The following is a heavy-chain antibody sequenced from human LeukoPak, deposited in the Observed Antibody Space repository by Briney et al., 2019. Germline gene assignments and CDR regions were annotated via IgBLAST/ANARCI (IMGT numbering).Heavy chain of an antibody. J-gene: IGHJ5*02. V-gene: IGHV1-18*01. Sequence: VASVKVSCKASVYTFTSYGISWVQQAPGQGLEWMGWISAYNGNTNYAQTLQGRVTMTTDTSTSTAYMELRSLRSDDTAVYYCARGHGLNWFDPWGQGTLVTVSS. CDR3: ARGHGLNWFDP. CDR2: ISAYNGNT. CDR1: VYTFTSYG.